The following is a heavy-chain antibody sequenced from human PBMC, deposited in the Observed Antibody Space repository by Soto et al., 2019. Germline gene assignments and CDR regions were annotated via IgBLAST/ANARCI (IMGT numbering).Heavy chain of an antibody. CDR1: GYTFTGYY. J-gene: IGHJ3*02. Sequence: ASVKVSCKASGYTFTGYYMHWVRQAPGQGLEWMGWINPNSGGTNYAQKFQGWVTMTRDTSISTAYMELSRLRSDDTAVYYCARDRGVTPAPGAFDIWGQGTMVTVSS. D-gene: IGHD4-4*01. CDR2: INPNSGGT. CDR3: ARDRGVTPAPGAFDI. V-gene: IGHV1-2*04.